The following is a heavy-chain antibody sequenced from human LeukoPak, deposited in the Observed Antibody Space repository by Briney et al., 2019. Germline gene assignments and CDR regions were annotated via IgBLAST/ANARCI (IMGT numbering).Heavy chain of an antibody. J-gene: IGHJ5*02. D-gene: IGHD2-2*01. CDR2: ISGSGGST. CDR3: AKPLVKYWFDP. V-gene: IGHV3-23*01. CDR1: GFTFRNHA. Sequence: GGSLRLSCEGSGFTFRNHAMSWVRQAPGKGLEWVSAISGSGGSTYYADSVKGRFTISRDNSKNTLYLQMNSLRAEDTAVYYCAKPLVKYWFDPWGQGTLVTVSS.